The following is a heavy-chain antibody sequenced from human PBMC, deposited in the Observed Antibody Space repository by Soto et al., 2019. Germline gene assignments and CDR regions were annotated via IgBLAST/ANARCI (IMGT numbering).Heavy chain of an antibody. Sequence: GGSRRLSCAASGFTFSSYSMNWVRQAPGKGLEWVSYISSSSSTIYYADSVKGRFTISRDNAKNSLYLQMNSLRAEDTAVYYCARDPLWGTAMVLWYFDLWGRGTLVTVSS. V-gene: IGHV3-48*01. J-gene: IGHJ2*01. D-gene: IGHD5-18*01. CDR3: ARDPLWGTAMVLWYFDL. CDR1: GFTFSSYS. CDR2: ISSSSSTI.